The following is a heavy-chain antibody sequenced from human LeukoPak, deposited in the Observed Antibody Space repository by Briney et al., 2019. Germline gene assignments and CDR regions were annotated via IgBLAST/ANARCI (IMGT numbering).Heavy chain of an antibody. Sequence: GGSLRLSCTVSGFTVSSNSMSWVRQAPGKGLEWVSFIYSGGNTHYSDSVKGRFTISRDNAKNSLYLQMNSLRVEDTAVYYCARNAYSSSLFDYWGQGTLVTVSS. CDR1: GFTVSSNS. J-gene: IGHJ4*02. CDR2: IYSGGNT. CDR3: ARNAYSSSLFDY. V-gene: IGHV3-53*01. D-gene: IGHD6-6*01.